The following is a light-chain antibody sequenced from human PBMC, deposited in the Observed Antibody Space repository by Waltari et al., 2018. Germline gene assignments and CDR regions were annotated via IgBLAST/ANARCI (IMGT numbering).Light chain of an antibody. Sequence: QSALTQPASVSGFPGQSITIPCTGSNRAIGGYNFLAWHQQHPGKAPKLMIYAVTNRPSGVSNRFSGSKSGNTASLTISGLQAEDEADYYCSSYANSNTLLFGGGTKLAVL. CDR2: AVT. CDR1: NRAIGGYNF. CDR3: SSYANSNTLL. V-gene: IGLV2-14*03. J-gene: IGLJ2*01.